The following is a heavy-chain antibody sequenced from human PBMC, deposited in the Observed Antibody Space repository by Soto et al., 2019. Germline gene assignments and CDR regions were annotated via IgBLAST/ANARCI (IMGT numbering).Heavy chain of an antibody. D-gene: IGHD3-3*02. Sequence: SETLSLTCSVTGGSINNYYWSWVRQSAGKGLEWIGRIFTTGTTDYNPSLKGRVTISVDTSKNQFSLSLRSVTAADTAIYYCARDFNSIFDDFADMRWNFDLWGQGTLVTVSS. J-gene: IGHJ5*02. CDR2: IFTTGTT. CDR1: GGSINNYY. V-gene: IGHV4-4*07. CDR3: ARDFNSIFDDFADMRWNFDL.